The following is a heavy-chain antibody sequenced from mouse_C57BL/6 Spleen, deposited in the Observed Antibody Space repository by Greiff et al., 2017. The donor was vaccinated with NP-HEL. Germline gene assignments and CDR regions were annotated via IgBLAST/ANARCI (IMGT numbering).Heavy chain of an antibody. D-gene: IGHD1-1*01. J-gene: IGHJ4*01. CDR1: GFTFSDYG. V-gene: IGHV5-17*01. CDR3: ERGVRGFSNGRGCAMDY. CDR2: ISSGSSTI. Sequence: EVNLVESGGGLVKPGGSLKLSCAASGFTFSDYGMHWVRQAPEKGLEWVAYISSGSSTIYYADTVKGRYTISRDNAKNTRFLQLTSLRSEDTAMYYGERGVRGFSNGRGCAMDYWGQGTSVTVSS.